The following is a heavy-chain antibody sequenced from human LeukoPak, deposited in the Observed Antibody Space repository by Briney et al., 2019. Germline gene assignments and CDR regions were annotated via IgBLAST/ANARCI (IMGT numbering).Heavy chain of an antibody. V-gene: IGHV4-61*02. J-gene: IGHJ5*02. Sequence: PSETLSLTCTVSGGSISSGSYYWNWIRQPAGKGLEWIGRIYTSGSTNYNPSLKSRVTISVDTSKNQFSLKLSSVTAADTAVYYCAREGLNMVRGVIPKEAWGWFDPWGQGTLVTVSS. CDR1: GGSISSGSYY. D-gene: IGHD3-10*01. CDR3: AREGLNMVRGVIPKEAWGWFDP. CDR2: IYTSGST.